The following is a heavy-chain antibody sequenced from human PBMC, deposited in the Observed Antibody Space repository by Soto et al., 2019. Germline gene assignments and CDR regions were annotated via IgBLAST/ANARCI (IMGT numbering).Heavy chain of an antibody. D-gene: IGHD1-26*01. CDR2: ISGSGGST. V-gene: IGHV3-23*01. J-gene: IGHJ4*02. Sequence: GGSLRLSCAASGFTFSSYAMSWVRQAPGKGLEWVSAISGSGGSTYYADSVKGRFTISRDNSKNTLYLQMNSLRAEDTAVYYCAKTPPTPLIVGATYIFDYWGQGTLVTVSS. CDR1: GFTFSSYA. CDR3: AKTPPTPLIVGATYIFDY.